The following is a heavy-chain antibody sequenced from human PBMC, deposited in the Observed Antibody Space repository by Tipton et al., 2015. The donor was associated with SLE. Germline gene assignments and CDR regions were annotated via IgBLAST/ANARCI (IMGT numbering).Heavy chain of an antibody. CDR2: IKSKTDGGTT. V-gene: IGHV3-15*01. CDR1: GFTFSSYS. CDR3: TTAIVGAKRHFDY. Sequence: QLVQSGGGLIQPGGSLRLSCAASGFTFSSYSMNWVRQAPGKGLEWVGRIKSKTDGGTTDYAAPVKGRFTISRDDSKNTLYLQMNSLKTEDTAVYYCTTAIVGAKRHFDYWGQGTLVTVSS. D-gene: IGHD1-26*01. J-gene: IGHJ4*02.